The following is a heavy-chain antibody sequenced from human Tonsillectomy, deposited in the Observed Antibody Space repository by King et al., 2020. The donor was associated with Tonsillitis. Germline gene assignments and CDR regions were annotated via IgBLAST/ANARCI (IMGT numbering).Heavy chain of an antibody. V-gene: IGHV3-11*05. CDR2: ISRSSSYT. D-gene: IGHD1-20*01. CDR3: ARSPQYLDGYFFDY. Sequence: VQLVESGGGLVKPGGSLRLSCAASGFTFSNYYISWIRQPPGKGLEWISYISRSSSYTTYADSVKGRFLISRDNAKNSVYLQMDNLRAEDTAMYYCARSPQYLDGYFFDYWGQGALVTVSS. CDR1: GFTFSNYY. J-gene: IGHJ4*02.